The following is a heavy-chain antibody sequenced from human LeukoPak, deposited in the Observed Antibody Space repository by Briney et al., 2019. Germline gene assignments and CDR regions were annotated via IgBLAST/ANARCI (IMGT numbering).Heavy chain of an antibody. CDR3: ATYSSRNAREFQS. Sequence: GGSLRLSCAASGFIFSNYWMSWVRQAPGKGLEWVANIKTDGSEKYYVDSVKGRFTISRDNAKNTLYLQMNSLRAEDTAVYYCATYSSRNAREFQSWGQGTLVTVSS. D-gene: IGHD2-2*01. J-gene: IGHJ1*01. V-gene: IGHV3-7*01. CDR1: GFIFSNYW. CDR2: IKTDGSEK.